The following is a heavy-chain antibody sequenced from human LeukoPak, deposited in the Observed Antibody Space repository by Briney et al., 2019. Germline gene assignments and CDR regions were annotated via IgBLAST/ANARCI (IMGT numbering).Heavy chain of an antibody. CDR3: ARGKAGDCSSTSCPKGYFDY. V-gene: IGHV4-34*01. CDR1: GGSFSGYY. D-gene: IGHD2-2*01. Sequence: PSETLSLTCAVYGGSFSGYYWSWIRQPPGKGLEWIGEINHSGSTNYNPSLKSRVTISVDTSKNQFSLKLSSVTAADTAVYYCARGKAGDCSSTSCPKGYFDYWGQGTLVTVYS. CDR2: INHSGST. J-gene: IGHJ4*02.